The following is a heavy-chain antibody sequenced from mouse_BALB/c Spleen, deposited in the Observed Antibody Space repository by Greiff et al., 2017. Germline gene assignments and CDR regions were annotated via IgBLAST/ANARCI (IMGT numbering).Heavy chain of an antibody. V-gene: IGHV3-6*02. CDR1: GYSITSGYY. Sequence: EVQLQESGPGLVKPSQSLSLTCSVTGYSITSGYYWNWIRQFPGNKLEWMGYISYDGSNNYNPSLKNRISINRDTSQNQFFLKLNSVTTEDTATYYCAREIKQVFDYWGPGTTLTVSS. CDR3: AREIKQVFDY. D-gene: IGHD1-3*01. CDR2: ISYDGSN. J-gene: IGHJ2*01.